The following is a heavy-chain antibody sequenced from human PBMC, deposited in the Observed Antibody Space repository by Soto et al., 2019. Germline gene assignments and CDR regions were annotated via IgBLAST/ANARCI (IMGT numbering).Heavy chain of an antibody. J-gene: IGHJ4*02. V-gene: IGHV1-69*01. Sequence: QAQVVQSGAEVRKPGSSVKLSCKASEGTFNSYAIAWVRQAPGQGLEWMGGIIPYYNTLNYAKKFLDRVTITTDDSTNTVYMELSSLRSDDTAVYFCASGASRWYPYFFDSWAQGTLVTVSS. CDR2: IIPYYNTL. CDR3: ASGASRWYPYFFDS. D-gene: IGHD6-13*01. CDR1: EGTFNSYA.